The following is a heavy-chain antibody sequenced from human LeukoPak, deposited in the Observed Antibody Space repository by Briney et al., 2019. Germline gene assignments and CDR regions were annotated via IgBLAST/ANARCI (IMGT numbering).Heavy chain of an antibody. D-gene: IGHD3-3*01. CDR2: IYPGDSDT. V-gene: IGHV5-51*01. CDR1: GYSFTSYW. CDR3: ARHDGQHYDPNWFDP. J-gene: IGHJ5*02. Sequence: GESLKISCKGSGYSFTSYWIGWVRQMPGKGLEWMGIIYPGDSDTRYSPSFQGQVTISADKSISTAYLQWSSLKASDTAMYYCARHDGQHYDPNWFDPWGQGTLVTVSS.